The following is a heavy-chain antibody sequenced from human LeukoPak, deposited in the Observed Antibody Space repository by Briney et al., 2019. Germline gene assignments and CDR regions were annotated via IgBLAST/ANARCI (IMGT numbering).Heavy chain of an antibody. D-gene: IGHD1-26*01. CDR3: ARDAGDYSGSYSGPGY. CDR2: VYSGGST. CDR1: GFTVSGSY. J-gene: IGHJ4*02. Sequence: PGGSLRLSRAASGFTVSGSYMSWVRPAPGKGLEWVSVVYSGGSTYYADSVKGRFTISRDNSKNTLYLQMNSLRAEDTAVYYCARDAGDYSGSYSGPGYWGQGTLVTVS. V-gene: IGHV3-53*01.